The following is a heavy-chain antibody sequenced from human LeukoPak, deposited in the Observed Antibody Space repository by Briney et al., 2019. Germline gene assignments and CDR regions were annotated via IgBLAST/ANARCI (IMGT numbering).Heavy chain of an antibody. V-gene: IGHV3-7*04. J-gene: IGHJ4*02. CDR2: IRMDGREK. CDR1: GFAFSDYW. CDR3: ARNYYDSTGYWNYYFDY. D-gene: IGHD3-22*01. Sequence: GGSLRLSCAASGFAFSDYWMSWVRQAPGKGLEWVANIRMDGREKYYVGSVKGRFTISRDNAKNSLYLQMNSLRAEDTAVYSCARNYYDSTGYWNYYFDYWGQGTLVTVSS.